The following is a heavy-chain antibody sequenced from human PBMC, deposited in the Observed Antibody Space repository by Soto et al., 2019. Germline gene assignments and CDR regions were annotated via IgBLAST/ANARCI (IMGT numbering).Heavy chain of an antibody. Sequence: SETLSLTCAVSGGSISSSHWWYWVRQPPGKGLEWIGEFYHSGITNYNPSLNSRVTISADKSKNQFSMRLSSVTAAETAVYYCASCSTSCSERENWFEPWGQGTMVTVSS. CDR1: GGSISSSHW. CDR3: ASCSTSCSERENWFEP. J-gene: IGHJ5*02. CDR2: FYHSGIT. D-gene: IGHD2-2*01. V-gene: IGHV4-4*02.